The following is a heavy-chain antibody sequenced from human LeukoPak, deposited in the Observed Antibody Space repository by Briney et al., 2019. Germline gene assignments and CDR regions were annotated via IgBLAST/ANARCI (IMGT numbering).Heavy chain of an antibody. CDR1: GFTFSSYG. V-gene: IGHV3-30*18. Sequence: PGRSLRLSCTASGFTFSSYGMHWVRQAPGKGLEWVAVISYDGSNKYYADSVEGRFTISRDNSKNTLYLQMNSLRAEDTAVYYCAKDYDSSGYDYWGQGTLVTVSS. D-gene: IGHD3-22*01. J-gene: IGHJ4*02. CDR3: AKDYDSSGYDY. CDR2: ISYDGSNK.